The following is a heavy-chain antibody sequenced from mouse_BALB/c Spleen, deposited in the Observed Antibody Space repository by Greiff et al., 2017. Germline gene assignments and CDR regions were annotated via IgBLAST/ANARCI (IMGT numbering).Heavy chain of an antibody. CDR2: IYPGDGDT. V-gene: IGHV1-87*01. CDR1: GYTFTSYW. CDR3: ARSVYDYDGAWFAY. J-gene: IGHJ3*01. Sequence: VQGVESGAELARPGASVKLSCKASGYTFTSYWMQWVKQRPGQGLEWIGAIYPGDGDTRYTQKFKGKATLTADKSSSTAYMQLSSLASEDSAVYYCARSVYDYDGAWFAYWGQGTLVTVSA. D-gene: IGHD2-4*01.